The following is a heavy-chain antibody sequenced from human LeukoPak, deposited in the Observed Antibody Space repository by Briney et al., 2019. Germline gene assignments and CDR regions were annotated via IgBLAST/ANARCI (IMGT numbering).Heavy chain of an antibody. CDR1: GFTFSSYA. Sequence: RSLRLSCAASGFTFSSYAMHWVRQAPGKGLEWVAVISYDGSNKYYADSVKGRFTISRDNSKNTLYLQMNSLRAEDTAVYYCATGDFDYWGQGTLVTVSS. J-gene: IGHJ4*02. CDR2: ISYDGSNK. CDR3: ATGDFDY. V-gene: IGHV3-30-3*01. D-gene: IGHD1-14*01.